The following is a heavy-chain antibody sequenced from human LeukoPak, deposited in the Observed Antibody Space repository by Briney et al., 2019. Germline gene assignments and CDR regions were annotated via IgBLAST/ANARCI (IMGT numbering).Heavy chain of an antibody. Sequence: SETLSLTCTVSGGSISSSSYYWGWIRQPPGKGLEWIGSIYYSGSTYYNPSLKSRVTISVDTSKNQFSLKLSSVTAADTAVYYCARLPYYDFWSGYPEGFFDYWGQGTLVTVSS. D-gene: IGHD3-3*01. CDR1: GGSISSSSYY. CDR2: IYYSGST. CDR3: ARLPYYDFWSGYPEGFFDY. V-gene: IGHV4-39*07. J-gene: IGHJ4*02.